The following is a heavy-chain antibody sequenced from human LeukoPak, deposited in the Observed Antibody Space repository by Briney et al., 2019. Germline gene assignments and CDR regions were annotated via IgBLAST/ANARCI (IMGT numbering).Heavy chain of an antibody. Sequence: PSETLSLTCTVSGGSISSSSYYWGWIRQPPGKGLEWIGSIYYSGSTYYNPSLKSRVTISVDASKNQFSLKLSSVTAADTAVYYCARDGVEGNAFDIWGQGTMVTVSS. D-gene: IGHD2-15*01. J-gene: IGHJ3*02. CDR1: GGSISSSSYY. CDR2: IYYSGST. CDR3: ARDGVEGNAFDI. V-gene: IGHV4-39*07.